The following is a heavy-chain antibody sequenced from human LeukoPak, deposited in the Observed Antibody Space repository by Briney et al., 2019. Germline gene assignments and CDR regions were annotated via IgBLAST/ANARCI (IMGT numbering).Heavy chain of an antibody. Sequence: PGRSLRLSCAASGFTFSSYAMHWVRQAPGKGLEWVAVISYDGSNKYYADSVKGRFTISRDNSKNTLYLQMNSLRAEDTAVYYCARDRFIWGSLLGYMDVWGKGTTVTVSS. CDR1: GFTFSSYA. D-gene: IGHD7-27*01. V-gene: IGHV3-30*01. CDR2: ISYDGSNK. J-gene: IGHJ6*03. CDR3: ARDRFIWGSLLGYMDV.